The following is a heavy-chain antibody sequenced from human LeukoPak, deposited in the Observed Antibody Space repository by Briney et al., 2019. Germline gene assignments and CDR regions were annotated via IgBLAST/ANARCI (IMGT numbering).Heavy chain of an antibody. CDR3: ARDEETTVTKFYYYYGMDV. J-gene: IGHJ6*02. CDR1: GYTFTSYG. D-gene: IGHD4-11*01. CDR2: ISAYNGNT. Sequence: GPVKVSCKASGYTFTSYGISWVRQAPGQGLEWMGWISAYNGNTNYAQKLQGRVTMTTDTSTSTAYMELRSLRSDDTAVYYCARDEETTVTKFYYYYGMDVWGQGTTVTVSS. V-gene: IGHV1-18*01.